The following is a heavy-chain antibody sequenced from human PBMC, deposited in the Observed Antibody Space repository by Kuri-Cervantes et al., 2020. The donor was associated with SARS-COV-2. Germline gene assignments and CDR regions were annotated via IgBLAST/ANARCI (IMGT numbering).Heavy chain of an antibody. Sequence: GGSLRLSCAASGFTFKSYAMNWVRQAPGKGLEWVSGISGTGGGTYYADYVKGRFTISRANSKNMLYLEMKSLRVEDTAVYYCAKDRDNTGRPYFFEDWGQGTLVTVSS. CDR2: ISGTGGGT. D-gene: IGHD2-21*01. CDR3: AKDRDNTGRPYFFED. J-gene: IGHJ4*02. CDR1: GFTFKSYA. V-gene: IGHV3-23*01.